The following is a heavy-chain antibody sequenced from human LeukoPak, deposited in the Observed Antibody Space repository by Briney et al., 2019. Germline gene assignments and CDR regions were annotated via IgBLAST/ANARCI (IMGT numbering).Heavy chain of an antibody. D-gene: IGHD2-15*01. CDR2: ISGSGGNT. Sequence: GGSLRLSCAASGFTFSSYAMSWARQAPGKGLEWISGISGSGGNTYYADSVKGRFTISRDISKNTLYLQMNSLRGEDTAVYYCAKPGDGCSGGSCYYFDYWGQGTLVTVS. CDR1: GFTFSSYA. V-gene: IGHV3-23*01. CDR3: AKPGDGCSGGSCYYFDY. J-gene: IGHJ4*02.